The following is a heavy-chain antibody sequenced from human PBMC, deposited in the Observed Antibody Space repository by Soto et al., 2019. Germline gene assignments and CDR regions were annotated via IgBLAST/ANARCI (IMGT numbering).Heavy chain of an antibody. CDR2: IIPIFGTA. J-gene: IGHJ4*02. CDR3: ADQTYDSSGYYFPRSVDY. Sequence: QVQLVQSGAEVKKPGSSVKVSCKASGGTFSSYAISWVRQAPGQGLEWMGGIIPIFGTANYAQKFQGRVTITADKSTSPDYMELSSLRSEDTAVYYCADQTYDSSGYYFPRSVDYWGQGTLVTVSS. D-gene: IGHD3-22*01. V-gene: IGHV1-69*06. CDR1: GGTFSSYA.